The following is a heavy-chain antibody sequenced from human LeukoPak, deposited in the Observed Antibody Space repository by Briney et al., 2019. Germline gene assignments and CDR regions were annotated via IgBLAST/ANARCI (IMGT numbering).Heavy chain of an antibody. V-gene: IGHV3-30*02. Sequence: GGSLRLSCAASGFTFSSYGMHWVRQAPGKGLEWVAFIRYDGSNKYYADSVKGRFTISRDNSKNTLYLQMNSLRAEDTAVYYCAKDISSPPSNAFDIWGQGTMVTVSS. CDR3: AKDISSPPSNAFDI. CDR2: IRYDGSNK. D-gene: IGHD6-13*01. J-gene: IGHJ3*02. CDR1: GFTFSSYG.